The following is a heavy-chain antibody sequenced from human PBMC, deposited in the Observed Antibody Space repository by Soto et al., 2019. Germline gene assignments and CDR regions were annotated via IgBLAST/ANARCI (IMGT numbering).Heavy chain of an antibody. D-gene: IGHD6-13*01. V-gene: IGHV3-21*01. Sequence: GGSLRLSCAASGFTFSSYSMNWVRQAPGKGLEWVSSISSSSSYIYYADSVKGRFTISRDNAKNSLYLQMNSLRAEDTAVYYCARGFSSSWFPSYYYYYGMDVWGQGTTVTVSS. CDR2: ISSSSSYI. CDR1: GFTFSSYS. J-gene: IGHJ6*02. CDR3: ARGFSSSWFPSYYYYYGMDV.